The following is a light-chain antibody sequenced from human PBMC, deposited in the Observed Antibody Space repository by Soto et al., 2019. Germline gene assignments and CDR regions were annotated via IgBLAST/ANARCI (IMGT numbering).Light chain of an antibody. Sequence: DIQMTQSPSSLSASVGDRVTITCRASQDVNTWLAWYQQKPGRAPNLLIFAASSLQSGVPSRFSGNGSGTHFTLSISSLQPEDFATYYCQQAHIFPLTFGGGTKVEIK. CDR2: AAS. J-gene: IGKJ4*01. V-gene: IGKV1-12*01. CDR1: QDVNTW. CDR3: QQAHIFPLT.